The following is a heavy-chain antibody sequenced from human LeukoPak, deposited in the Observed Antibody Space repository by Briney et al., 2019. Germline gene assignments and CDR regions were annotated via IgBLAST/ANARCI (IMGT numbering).Heavy chain of an antibody. CDR3: ARAYYYDSSGYPSTLWY. D-gene: IGHD3-22*01. CDR2: LSAYNGNT. CDR1: GYTFTSYG. J-gene: IGHJ4*02. V-gene: IGHV1-18*01. Sequence: ASVKVSCKASGYTFTSYGISWVRQAPGQGLEWMGWLSAYNGNTNYAQKLQGRVTMTTDTSTSTAYMELRSLRSDDTAVYYRARAYYYDSSGYPSTLWYWGQGTLVTVSS.